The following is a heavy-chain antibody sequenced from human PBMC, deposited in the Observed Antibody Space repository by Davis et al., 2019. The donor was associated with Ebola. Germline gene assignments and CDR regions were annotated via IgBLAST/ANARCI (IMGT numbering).Heavy chain of an antibody. D-gene: IGHD6-19*01. J-gene: IGHJ4*02. CDR1: GYTFTSYA. V-gene: IGHV1-3*01. CDR3: ARDRSSGWFRIFDY. Sequence: ASVKVSCKASGYTFTSYAMHWVRQAPGQRLEWMGWINAGNGNTKYSQKLQGRVTMTTDTSTSTAYMELRSLRSDDTAVYYCARDRSSGWFRIFDYWGQGTLVTVSS. CDR2: INAGNGNT.